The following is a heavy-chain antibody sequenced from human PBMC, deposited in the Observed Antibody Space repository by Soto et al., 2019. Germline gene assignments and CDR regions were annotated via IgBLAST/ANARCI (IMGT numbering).Heavy chain of an antibody. CDR2: IWYDGSNK. V-gene: IGHV3-33*08. CDR1: GFTFSSYS. J-gene: IGHJ3*02. Sequence: SLRLSFAASGFTFSSYSMNWVRQAPGKGLEWVAVIWYDGSNKYYADSVKGRFTISRDNSKNTLYLQMNSLRAEDTAVYYCARDKGAFDIWGQGTMVTVSS. CDR3: ARDKGAFDI.